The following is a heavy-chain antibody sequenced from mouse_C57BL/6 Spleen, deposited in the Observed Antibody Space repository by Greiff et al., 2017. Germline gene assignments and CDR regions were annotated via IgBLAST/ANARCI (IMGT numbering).Heavy chain of an antibody. J-gene: IGHJ4*01. CDR3: ARVKAFYYSNYEAMDY. V-gene: IGHV1-42*01. CDR1: GYSFTGYY. CDR2: INPSTGGT. Sequence: VQLQQSGPELVKPGASVKISCKASGYSFTGYYMNWVKQSPEKSLEWIGEINPSTGGTTYNQKFKAKATLTVDKSSSTAYMQLKSLTSEDSAVYYWARVKAFYYSNYEAMDYWGQGTSVTVSS. D-gene: IGHD2-5*01.